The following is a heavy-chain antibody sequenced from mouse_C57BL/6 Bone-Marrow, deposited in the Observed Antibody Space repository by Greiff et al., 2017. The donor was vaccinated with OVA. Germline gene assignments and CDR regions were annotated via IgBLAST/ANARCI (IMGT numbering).Heavy chain of an antibody. J-gene: IGHJ2*01. D-gene: IGHD1-1*01. Sequence: QVQLQQPGAELVKPGASVKMFCKASGYTFTSYWITWVKQRPGQGLEWIGDIYPGSGSTNYNEKFKSKATLTVDTSSSTAYMQLSSLTSEDSAVYYCARRTTVVGYYFDYWGQGTTLTVSS. CDR3: ARRTTVVGYYFDY. CDR1: GYTFTSYW. V-gene: IGHV1-55*01. CDR2: IYPGSGST.